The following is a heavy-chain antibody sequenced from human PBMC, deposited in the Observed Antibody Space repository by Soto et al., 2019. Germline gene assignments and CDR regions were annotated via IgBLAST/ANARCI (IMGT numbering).Heavy chain of an antibody. J-gene: IGHJ4*02. CDR2: IFYTGST. CDR3: ARVKYYGSGRQLFDS. D-gene: IGHD3-10*01. CDR1: GSYY. V-gene: IGHV4-59*01. Sequence: QVQLQESGPGLVKPSETLSLTCTVSGSYYWSWIRQPPGKGLEWIGYIFYTGSTNYNPSLESRVSISVDMSKNQVSLKLTSVTAADTAFYYCARVKYYGSGRQLFDSWGQGTLVTVSS.